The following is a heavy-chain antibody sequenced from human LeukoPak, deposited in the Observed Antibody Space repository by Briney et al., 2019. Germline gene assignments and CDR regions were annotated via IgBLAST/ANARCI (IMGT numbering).Heavy chain of an antibody. CDR3: ARAYCVGDCTVLHIYFDN. J-gene: IGHJ4*02. CDR2: ISHSGST. D-gene: IGHD2-21*02. Sequence: SETLSLTCAVSGGSISSSNWWSWVRQPPGKGLEWIGEISHSGSTNYKPSLKSRVTISVDTSKNQFSLKLRSVMAADTAVYYCARAYCVGDCTVLHIYFDNWGQGTLVTVSS. V-gene: IGHV4-4*02. CDR1: GGSISSSNW.